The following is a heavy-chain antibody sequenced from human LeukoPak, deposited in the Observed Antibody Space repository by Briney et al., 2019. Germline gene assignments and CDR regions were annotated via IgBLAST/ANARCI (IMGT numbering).Heavy chain of an antibody. D-gene: IGHD2-15*01. V-gene: IGHV6-1*01. CDR2: TYYRSKWHN. Sequence: SQTLSLTCAISGDSVSSNSAAWNWIRQSPSRGLEWLGRTYYRSKWHNDYAVSVKSRITINPDTSKNQFSLQLNSVTPEDTAVYYCARDPVGYCSGGSCWTRGWFDPWGQGTLVTVSS. CDR1: GDSVSSNSAA. J-gene: IGHJ5*02. CDR3: ARDPVGYCSGGSCWTRGWFDP.